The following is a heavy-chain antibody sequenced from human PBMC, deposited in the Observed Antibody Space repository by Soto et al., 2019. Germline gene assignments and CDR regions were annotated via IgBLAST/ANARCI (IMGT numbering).Heavy chain of an antibody. CDR2: LGGSGRTT. CDR1: GFMFSDYA. Sequence: EVQMLESGGGLVQPGGSLRLSCAATGFMFSDYAMSWVRQAPGKGLEWVSALGGSGRTTYYADSVKGRFTISSDNSKTTRYLQMNSLKVDDTAVYYCTKGGFKEGVAATNSRYWGQGTLVTVSS. V-gene: IGHV3-23*01. CDR3: TKGGFKEGVAATNSRY. J-gene: IGHJ4*02. D-gene: IGHD2-21*02.